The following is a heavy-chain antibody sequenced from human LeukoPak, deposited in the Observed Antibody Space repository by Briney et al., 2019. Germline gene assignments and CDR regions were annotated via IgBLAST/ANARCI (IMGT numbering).Heavy chain of an antibody. CDR1: GFSFTIYA. CDR2: ISPGGDTI. D-gene: IGHD4-23*01. V-gene: IGHV3-23*01. J-gene: IGHJ4*02. CDR3: ARRATVVGPAPFDH. Sequence: GGCLRLSYASSGFSFTIYAMSWVPHAPWKRLGWVSAISPGGDTIYYLDSVKGRFTLSRDNSKNTPYLQMNSLRAEGTAVYYCARRATVVGPAPFDHWGQGTLVTVSS.